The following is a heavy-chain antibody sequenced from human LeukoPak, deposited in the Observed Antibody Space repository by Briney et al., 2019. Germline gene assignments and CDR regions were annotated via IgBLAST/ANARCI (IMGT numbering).Heavy chain of an antibody. CDR2: ISASGGST. Sequence: PGGSLRLSCAASAFTFSNYGMSWVRQAPGKGLEWVSGISASGGSTYYADSVKGRFTISRDNSKNTLYLQINSLRAEDTAVYYCARPQGSYWYFDLWGRGTLVTVSS. CDR3: ARPQGSYWYFDL. V-gene: IGHV3-23*01. J-gene: IGHJ2*01. D-gene: IGHD2-15*01. CDR1: AFTFSNYG.